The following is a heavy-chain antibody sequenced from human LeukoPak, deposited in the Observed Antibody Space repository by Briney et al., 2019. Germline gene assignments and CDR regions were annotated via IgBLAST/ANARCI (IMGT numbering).Heavy chain of an antibody. D-gene: IGHD2-15*01. Sequence: PSETLSLTCTVSGGSISSYYWSWIRQPAGKGLEWIGRIYISGSTNYNPSLKSRVTMSVDTSKNQFSLKLSSVTAADTAVYYCAKDRKNGAVVVVAAIGYFDYWGQGTLVTVSS. CDR2: IYISGST. CDR3: AKDRKNGAVVVVAAIGYFDY. V-gene: IGHV4-4*07. CDR1: GGSISSYY. J-gene: IGHJ4*02.